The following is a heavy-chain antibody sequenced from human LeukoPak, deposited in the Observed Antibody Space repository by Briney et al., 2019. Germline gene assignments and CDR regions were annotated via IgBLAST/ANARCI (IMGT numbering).Heavy chain of an antibody. J-gene: IGHJ4*02. D-gene: IGHD3-10*01. V-gene: IGHV3-30*18. CDR1: GFTFSGYG. CDR3: AKDRGFSYASGSSELDY. CDR2: ISYDGSHK. Sequence: GGSLRLSCAASGFTFSGYGMHWVRLAPGKGLEWVAVISYDGSHKYYADSVQGRFSISRDNSRNTVYLQMSSLRDEDTAIYYCAKDRGFSYASGSSELDYWGQGTPVTVSS.